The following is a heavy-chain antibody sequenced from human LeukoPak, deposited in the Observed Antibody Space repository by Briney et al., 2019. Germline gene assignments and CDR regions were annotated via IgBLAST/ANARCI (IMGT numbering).Heavy chain of an antibody. D-gene: IGHD1-26*01. J-gene: IGHJ4*02. CDR3: ARELHSGSYYFDY. V-gene: IGHV4-4*02. CDR1: GGSISSSNW. CDR2: IYHSGST. Sequence: SGTQSLTCAVSGGSISSSNWWSWVRQPPGKGLEWIGEIYHSGSTNYNPSLKSRVTTSVDTSKNRFSLKLTSVTAADTAVYYCARELHSGSYYFDYWGQGTLVTVSS.